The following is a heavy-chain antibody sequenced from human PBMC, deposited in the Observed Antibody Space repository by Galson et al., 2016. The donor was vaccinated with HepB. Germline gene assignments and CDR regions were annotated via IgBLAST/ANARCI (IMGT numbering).Heavy chain of an antibody. CDR1: GFTFSRYS. Sequence: SLRLSCAASGFTFSRYSMNWVRQAPGKGLEWVSSISSSSTSIYYADSVKGRFTISRHNANNSLYLQMNSLRAEDTAVYYCARDRLGWYQPLEYWGQGTLVTVSS. V-gene: IGHV3-21*01. J-gene: IGHJ4*02. CDR3: ARDRLGWYQPLEY. CDR2: ISSSSTSI. D-gene: IGHD2-2*01.